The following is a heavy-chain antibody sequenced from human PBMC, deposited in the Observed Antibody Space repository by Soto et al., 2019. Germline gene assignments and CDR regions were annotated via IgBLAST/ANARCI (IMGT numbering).Heavy chain of an antibody. V-gene: IGHV4-31*03. Sequence: QVQLQESGPGLVKPSQTLSLTCTVSGGSIRSGDYYWTWIRQHAGKGPEWIGYIHYSGSTFYNPSLESRVSISVDTSKNQFSLKLSSVTAADTAVYYCARENIVVVPAAKGWFDPWGQGTLVTVSS. CDR3: ARENIVVVPAAKGWFDP. J-gene: IGHJ5*02. D-gene: IGHD2-2*01. CDR1: GGSIRSGDYY. CDR2: IHYSGST.